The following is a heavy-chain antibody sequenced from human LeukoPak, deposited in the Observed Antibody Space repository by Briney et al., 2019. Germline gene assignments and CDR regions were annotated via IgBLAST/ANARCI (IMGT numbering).Heavy chain of an antibody. Sequence: GGSLRLSCAASGFIFSTYGMSWVRQAPGKGLEWVANIKQDGSEKYYVDSVKGRFTISRDNAKNSLYLQMNSLRAEDTAVYYCARMGLSDSSSYFDYWGQGTLVTVSS. D-gene: IGHD6-6*01. J-gene: IGHJ4*02. CDR2: IKQDGSEK. CDR1: GFIFSTYG. CDR3: ARMGLSDSSSYFDY. V-gene: IGHV3-7*01.